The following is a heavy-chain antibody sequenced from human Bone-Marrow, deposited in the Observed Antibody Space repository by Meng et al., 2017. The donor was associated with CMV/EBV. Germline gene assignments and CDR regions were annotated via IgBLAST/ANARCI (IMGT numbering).Heavy chain of an antibody. CDR2: INWNGAGT. CDR3: ARDGGQWLVSPGLFDY. Sequence: GESLKISCAASGFIFVDYGMSWVRQVPGKGLEWVSGINWNGAGTGYADSVKGRFTISRENARNSLYLQMNGLTADDTALYYCARDGGQWLVSPGLFDYWGQGTLVTVPS. J-gene: IGHJ4*02. D-gene: IGHD6-19*01. V-gene: IGHV3-20*04. CDR1: GFIFVDYG.